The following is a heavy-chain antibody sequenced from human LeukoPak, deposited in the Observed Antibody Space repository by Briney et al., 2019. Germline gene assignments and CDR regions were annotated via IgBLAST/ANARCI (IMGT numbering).Heavy chain of an antibody. CDR3: ARDVNLRQLAD. V-gene: IGHV3-53*05. Sequence: PGGSLRLSCAASGFTVSSNYMSWVRQAPGKGLEWVSVIYSGGSTYYADSVKGRFTISRDNSKNTVYLQMNSLRTDDTAVYYCARDVNLRQLADWGQGTLVTVSS. J-gene: IGHJ4*02. CDR2: IYSGGST. D-gene: IGHD6-6*01. CDR1: GFTVSSNY.